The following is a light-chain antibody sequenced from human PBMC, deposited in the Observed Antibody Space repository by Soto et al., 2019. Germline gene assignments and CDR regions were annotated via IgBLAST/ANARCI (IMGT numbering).Light chain of an antibody. CDR1: QGIINY. Sequence: DIQMTQSPSSLSASVGDTVTITCRASQGIINYVAWYQQRPGRVPKLLMSAASTLRSGVPSRFSGSGSGTDFTLTISSLQPEDGATYYCQKYNSAPWTFGQGTKVEIK. J-gene: IGKJ1*01. V-gene: IGKV1-27*01. CDR3: QKYNSAPWT. CDR2: AAS.